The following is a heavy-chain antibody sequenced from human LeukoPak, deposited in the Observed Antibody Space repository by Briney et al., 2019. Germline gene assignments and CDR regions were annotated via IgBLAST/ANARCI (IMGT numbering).Heavy chain of an antibody. J-gene: IGHJ4*02. Sequence: GGSLRLSCAASGFTFSSYAMSWVRQAPGKGLEWVSAISGSGGSTYYADSVKGRFTTSRDNSKNTLYLQMNSLRAEDTAVYYCAKDRISGDYAYWGQGTLVTVSS. CDR2: ISGSGGST. V-gene: IGHV3-23*01. CDR3: AKDRISGDYAY. D-gene: IGHD4-17*01. CDR1: GFTFSSYA.